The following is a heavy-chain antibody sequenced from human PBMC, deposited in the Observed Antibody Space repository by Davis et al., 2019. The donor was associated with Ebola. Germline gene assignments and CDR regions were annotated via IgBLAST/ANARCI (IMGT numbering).Heavy chain of an antibody. V-gene: IGHV3-30*02. CDR3: ARKSGPDY. CDR1: RFTFSSYD. J-gene: IGHJ4*02. Sequence: GGSLRLSCAASRFTFSSYDMHWVRQAPGKGLEWVAFIQYDESDKYYADSVKGRFTISRDNAKNTLYLQMNSLRAEDTAVYYCARKSGPDYWGQGTLVTVSS. CDR2: IQYDESDK. D-gene: IGHD1-1*01.